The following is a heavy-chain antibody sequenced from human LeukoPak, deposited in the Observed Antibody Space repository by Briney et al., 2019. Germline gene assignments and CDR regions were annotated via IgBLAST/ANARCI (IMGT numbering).Heavy chain of an antibody. CDR3: ARDGDDTGGWFDP. CDR2: ISSSSSYI. Sequence: GGSLRLSCDASGFTLSSHWMSWVRQAPGKGLEWVSSISSSSSYIYYADSVKGRFTISRDNAKNSLYLQMNSLRAEDTAVYYCARDGDDTGGWFDPWGQGTLVTVSS. D-gene: IGHD4-17*01. V-gene: IGHV3-21*01. CDR1: GFTLSSHW. J-gene: IGHJ5*02.